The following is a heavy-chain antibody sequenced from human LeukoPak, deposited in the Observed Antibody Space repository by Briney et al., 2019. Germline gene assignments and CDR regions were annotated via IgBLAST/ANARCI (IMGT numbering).Heavy chain of an antibody. CDR2: IYYSGST. Sequence: SETLSLTCTVSGGSISSYYWSWIRQPPGKGLEWIGYIYYSGSTNYNPSLKSRVTISVDTSKNQFSLKLSSVTAADTAVYYCAREGVLEFDYWGQGTLVTVSS. CDR1: GGSISSYY. J-gene: IGHJ4*02. V-gene: IGHV4-59*01. D-gene: IGHD4/OR15-4a*01. CDR3: AREGVLEFDY.